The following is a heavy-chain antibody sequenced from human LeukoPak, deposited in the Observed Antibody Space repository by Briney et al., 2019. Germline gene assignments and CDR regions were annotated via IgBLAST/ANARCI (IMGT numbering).Heavy chain of an antibody. D-gene: IGHD5-18*01. J-gene: IGHJ4*02. CDR3: ARRGYSYETHYDY. CDR1: GYSFTSYW. V-gene: IGHV5-10-1*01. Sequence: GESLKISCKGSGYSFTSYWISWVRQMPGKGLEWMGRIDPSDSYTNYSPSFQGHVTISADKSISTAYLQWSSLKASDTAMYYCARRGYSYETHYDYWGQGTLVTVSS. CDR2: IDPSDSYT.